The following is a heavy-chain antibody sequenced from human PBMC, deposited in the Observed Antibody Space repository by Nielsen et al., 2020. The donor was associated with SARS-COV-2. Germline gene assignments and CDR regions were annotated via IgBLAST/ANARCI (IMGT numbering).Heavy chain of an antibody. D-gene: IGHD3-16*01. CDR1: GFTFSNPW. V-gene: IGHV3-74*01. Sequence: GGSLRLSCAASGFTFSNPWMHWVRQAPGKGLVWVSRINSDGSSTSYADSVKGRFTISRDNAKNTLYLQMNSLRAEDTAVYYCVRGLQVPNGLAHRWGQGTLVTVSS. J-gene: IGHJ4*02. CDR3: VRGLQVPNGLAHR. CDR2: INSDGSST.